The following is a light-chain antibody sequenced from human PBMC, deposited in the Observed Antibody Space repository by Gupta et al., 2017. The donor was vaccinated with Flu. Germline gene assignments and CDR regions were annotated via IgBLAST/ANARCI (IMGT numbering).Light chain of an antibody. J-gene: IGKJ5*01. V-gene: IGKV1-8*01. CDR2: AAS. Sequence: PSSLSASTGDRVTITCRASQGISSYLAWYQQKPGKAPKLLIYAASTLQSGVPSRFSGSGSGTDFTLTISCLQSEDFATYYCQQYYSYPLTFGQGTRLEIK. CDR1: QGISSY. CDR3: QQYYSYPLT.